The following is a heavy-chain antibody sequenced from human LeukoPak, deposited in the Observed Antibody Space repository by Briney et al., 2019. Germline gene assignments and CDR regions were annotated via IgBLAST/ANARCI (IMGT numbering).Heavy chain of an antibody. D-gene: IGHD6-19*01. V-gene: IGHV3-11*04. Sequence: GGSLRLSCAASGFTFSDYYASWIRQAPGKGLEWVSYSSSGGSAIYYADSVKGRFTISRDNAKNSVYLQMNSLRAEDTAVYYCATTRYSSASYSVYWGQGTLVTVSS. CDR2: SSSGGSAI. J-gene: IGHJ4*02. CDR1: GFTFSDYY. CDR3: ATTRYSSASYSVY.